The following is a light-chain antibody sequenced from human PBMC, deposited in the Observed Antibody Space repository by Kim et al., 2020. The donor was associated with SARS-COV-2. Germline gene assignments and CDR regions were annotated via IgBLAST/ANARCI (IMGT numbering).Light chain of an antibody. CDR1: SSDIGAYNL. Sequence: QSALTQPPSASGSPGQSVTISCTGTSSDIGAYNLVSWFQQHPDKAPKLMIFDVNRRPSGVPDRFSGTKSHNTASLTVFGLQPDDEAYYYCFSYAGSDNWVFGGGTQLTVL. CDR3: FSYAGSDNWV. CDR2: DVN. V-gene: IGLV2-8*01. J-gene: IGLJ3*02.